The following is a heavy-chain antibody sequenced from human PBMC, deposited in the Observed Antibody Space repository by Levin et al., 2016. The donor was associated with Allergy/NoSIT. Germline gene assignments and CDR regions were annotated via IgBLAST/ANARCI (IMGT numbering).Heavy chain of an antibody. J-gene: IGHJ4*02. D-gene: IGHD6-25*01. CDR2: IIPMYNTT. Sequence: WVRQAPGQGLEWMGGIIPMYNTTNYARKFQDRVTISAHEFTTTAYMELSSLKSEDTAVYYCARGGEESSGGKYWGQGTLVTVSS. CDR3: ARGGEESSGGKY. V-gene: IGHV1-69*01.